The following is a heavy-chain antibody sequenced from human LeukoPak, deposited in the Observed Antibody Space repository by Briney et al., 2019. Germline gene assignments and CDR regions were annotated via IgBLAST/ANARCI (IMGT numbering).Heavy chain of an antibody. J-gene: IGHJ4*02. CDR1: GFTFSSYG. CDR3: ANTVVPAANTDY. CDR2: IRYDGSNK. V-gene: IGHV3-30*02. Sequence: GGSLRLSCASSGFTFSSYGMHWVRQAPGKGLEWVAFIRYDGSNKYYADSVKGRFTISRDNSKNTLHLKMNSLRAEDTAVYYCANTVVPAANTDYWGQGTLVTVSS. D-gene: IGHD2-2*01.